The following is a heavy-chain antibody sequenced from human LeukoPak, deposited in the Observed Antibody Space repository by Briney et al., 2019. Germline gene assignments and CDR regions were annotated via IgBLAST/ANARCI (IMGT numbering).Heavy chain of an antibody. CDR3: ARDLSYCSGGSCHHLGY. CDR1: GYTFTSYY. J-gene: IGHJ4*02. V-gene: IGHV1-46*01. D-gene: IGHD2-15*01. CDR2: ISPSGGST. Sequence: ASVKVSCKASGYTFTSYYMHWVRQAPGQGLEWMGIISPSGGSTSYAQKFQGRVTMTRDTSTSTVYMELSSLRSEDTAVYYCARDLSYCSGGSCHHLGYWGQGTLVTVSS.